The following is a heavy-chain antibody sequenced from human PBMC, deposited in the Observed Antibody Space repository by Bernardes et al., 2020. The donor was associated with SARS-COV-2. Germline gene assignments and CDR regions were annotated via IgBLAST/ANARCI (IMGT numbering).Heavy chain of an antibody. CDR1: GGSISSSSYY. J-gene: IGHJ1*01. V-gene: IGHV4-39*01. D-gene: IGHD4-4*01. CDR3: ANQVTKANDAEYFQH. Sequence: SETLSLTCTVSGGSISSSSYYWGWIRQPPGKGLEWIGSIYYSGSTYYNPSLKSRVTISVDTSKNQFSLKLSSVTAADTAVYYCANQVTKANDAEYFQHWGQGTLVTVSS. CDR2: IYYSGST.